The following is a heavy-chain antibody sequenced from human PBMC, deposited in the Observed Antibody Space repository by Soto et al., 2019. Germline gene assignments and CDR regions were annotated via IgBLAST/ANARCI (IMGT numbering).Heavy chain of an antibody. CDR3: ARDGPRYYSMIVVVTGAGMDV. J-gene: IGHJ6*02. CDR2: IIPIFGTA. V-gene: IGHV1-69*13. Sequence: SVKVSCKASGGTFSSYAISWVRQAPGQGXEWMGGIIPIFGTANYAQKFQGRVTITADESTSTAYMELSSLRSEDTAVYYCARDGPRYYSMIVVVTGAGMDVWGQGTTVTVSS. D-gene: IGHD3-22*01. CDR1: GGTFSSYA.